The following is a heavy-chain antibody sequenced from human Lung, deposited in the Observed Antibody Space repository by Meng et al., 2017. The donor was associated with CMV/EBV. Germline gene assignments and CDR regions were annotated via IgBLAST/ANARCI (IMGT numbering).Heavy chain of an antibody. J-gene: IGHJ2*01. Sequence: VRQAYGKGLEGVGRIRSKANSYATAYAASVKGRFTISRDDSKNTAYLQMNSLKTEDTAVYYCTREYRAYCSSTSCYAKMSAFWYFDLWGRGTLVTVSS. D-gene: IGHD2-2*01. CDR3: TREYRAYCSSTSCYAKMSAFWYFDL. CDR2: IRSKANSYAT. V-gene: IGHV3-73*01.